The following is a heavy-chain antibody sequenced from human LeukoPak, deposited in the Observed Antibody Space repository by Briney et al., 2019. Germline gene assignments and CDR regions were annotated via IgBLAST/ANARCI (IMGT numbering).Heavy chain of an antibody. CDR2: IIPILGIA. D-gene: IGHD3-22*01. CDR1: GGTFSSYA. Sequence: ASVKVSCKASGGTFSSYAISWVRQAPGQGLEWMGRIIPILGIANYAQKFQGRVTITADKSTSTAYMELSSLRSEDTAVYYCARVVDDSRSDYFDYWGQGTLVTVSS. J-gene: IGHJ4*02. CDR3: ARVVDDSRSDYFDY. V-gene: IGHV1-69*04.